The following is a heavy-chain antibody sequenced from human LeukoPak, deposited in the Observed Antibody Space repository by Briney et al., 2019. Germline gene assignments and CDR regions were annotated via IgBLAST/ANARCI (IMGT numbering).Heavy chain of an antibody. CDR1: GGSISSYY. D-gene: IGHD2-15*01. CDR3: ARRGRMYCSGGSCYSGYFDY. CDR2: IYHSGST. V-gene: IGHV4-59*04. J-gene: IGHJ4*02. Sequence: SETLSLTCTVSGGSISSYYWSWIRQPPGKGLEWIGSIYHSGSTYYNPSLKSRVTISVDTSKNQFSLKLSSVTAADTAVYYCARRGRMYCSGGSCYSGYFDYWGQGTLVTVSS.